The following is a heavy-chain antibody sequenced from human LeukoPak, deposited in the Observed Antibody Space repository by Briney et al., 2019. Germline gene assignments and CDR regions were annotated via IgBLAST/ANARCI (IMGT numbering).Heavy chain of an antibody. J-gene: IGHJ6*03. V-gene: IGHV3-23*01. CDR3: AKVGTTVTTYYYYYMDV. D-gene: IGHD4-17*01. CDR2: ISGSGGST. Sequence: PGGSLRLTCAASGFTFSSYAMSWVRQAPGKGLEWVSAISGSGGSTYYADSVKGRFTISRDNSENTLYLQMNGLRAEDTAVYYCAKVGTTVTTYYYYYMDVWGKGTTVTVSS. CDR1: GFTFSSYA.